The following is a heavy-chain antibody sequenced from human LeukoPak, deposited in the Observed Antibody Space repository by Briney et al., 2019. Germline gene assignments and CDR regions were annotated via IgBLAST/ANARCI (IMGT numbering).Heavy chain of an antibody. D-gene: IGHD5-18*01. J-gene: IGHJ4*02. CDR2: INPNSGGT. Sequence: ASVKVSCKASGYTFTGYYMHWVRQAPGQGLEWMGWINPNSGGTNYAQKFQGRVTMTRDTSISTVYMEMYRLRSDDTAVYYCARARYSYGYGDYWGQGTLVTVSS. V-gene: IGHV1-2*02. CDR1: GYTFTGYY. CDR3: ARARYSYGYGDY.